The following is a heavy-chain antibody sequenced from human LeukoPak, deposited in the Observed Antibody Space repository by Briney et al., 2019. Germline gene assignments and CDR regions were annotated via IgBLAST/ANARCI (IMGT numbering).Heavy chain of an antibody. Sequence: ASVKVSCKASGYTFTGYYMHWVRQAPGQGLEWMGWINPNSGSTSYAQKFQGRVTMTRDTSTSTVYMELSSLRSEDTAVYYCAANEKGSSGYFDYWGQGTLVTVSS. J-gene: IGHJ4*02. CDR1: GYTFTGYY. CDR3: AANEKGSSGYFDY. V-gene: IGHV1-46*01. D-gene: IGHD3-22*01. CDR2: INPNSGST.